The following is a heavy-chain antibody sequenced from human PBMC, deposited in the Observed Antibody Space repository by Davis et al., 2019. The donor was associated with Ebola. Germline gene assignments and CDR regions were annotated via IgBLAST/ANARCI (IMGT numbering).Heavy chain of an antibody. CDR3: ARADSSGWVNWFDP. CDR1: GGSFSGYY. CDR2: INHSGST. V-gene: IGHV4-34*01. Sequence: SETLSLTCAVYGGSFSGYYWSWIRQPPGKGLEWIGEINHSGSTNYNPSLKSRVTISVDTTKNQFSLKLSSVTAADTAVYYCARADSSGWVNWFDPWGQGTLVTVSS. D-gene: IGHD6-19*01. J-gene: IGHJ5*02.